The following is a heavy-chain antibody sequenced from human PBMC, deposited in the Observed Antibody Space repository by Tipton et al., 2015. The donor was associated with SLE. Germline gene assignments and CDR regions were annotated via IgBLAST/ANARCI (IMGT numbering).Heavy chain of an antibody. V-gene: IGHV3-7*01. CDR2: IKQDGSEK. Sequence: GSLRLSCAASGFSFSDYYMSWVRQAPGRGLEWVANIKQDGSEKYYVDSVKGRFTISRDNAKNSLYLQMNSLRAEDTAVYYCARDQGTSTMIVVALDYWGQGTLVTVSS. CDR3: ARDQGTSTMIVVALDY. CDR1: GFSFSDYY. J-gene: IGHJ4*02. D-gene: IGHD3-22*01.